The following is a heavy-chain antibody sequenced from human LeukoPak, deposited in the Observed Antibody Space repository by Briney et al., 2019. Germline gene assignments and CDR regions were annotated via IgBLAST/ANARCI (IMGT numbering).Heavy chain of an antibody. V-gene: IGHV4-59*01. CDR3: ARDSIVYDFWSGYQNWFDP. CDR1: GGSISSYY. CDR2: IYYSGST. Sequence: SETLSLTCTVSGGSISSYYWSWIRQPPGKGLEWIGYIYYSGSTNYNPSLKSRVTISVDTSKNQFSLKLSSVTAADTAVYYCARDSIVYDFWSGYQNWFDPWGQATLVTVSS. J-gene: IGHJ5*02. D-gene: IGHD3-3*01.